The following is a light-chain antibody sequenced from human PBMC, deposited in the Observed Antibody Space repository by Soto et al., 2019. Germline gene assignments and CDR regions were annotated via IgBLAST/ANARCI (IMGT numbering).Light chain of an antibody. CDR1: QTIIGY. CDR3: QQRSNWPWT. J-gene: IGKJ1*01. CDR2: AAS. V-gene: IGKV1-39*01. Sequence: IRLTPSPSSLSASIGDSVTITCRASQTIIGYLNWYQQKPGKAPRLLIYAASNRATGIPAGFSGSGSGTDFTLTISSLEPEDFAVYYCQQRSNWPWTFGQGTKV.